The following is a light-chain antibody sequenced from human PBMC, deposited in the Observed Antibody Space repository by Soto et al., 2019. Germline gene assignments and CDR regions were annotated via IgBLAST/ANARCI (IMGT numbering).Light chain of an antibody. CDR2: DVS. V-gene: IGKV3-20*01. J-gene: IGKJ1*01. CDR1: QSVSSIY. CDR3: QQSGSSPGT. Sequence: EIVLTQSPGTLSLSPGERATLSCRASQSVSSIYLAWYQQKPGQAPRLLIYDVSSRATGIPDRFSGSGSGTDFTLTISRLEPEDFVVYYCQQSGSSPGTFGQGTKVEIK.